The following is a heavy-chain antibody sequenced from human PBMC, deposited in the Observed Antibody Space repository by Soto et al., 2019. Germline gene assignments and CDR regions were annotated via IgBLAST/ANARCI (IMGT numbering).Heavy chain of an antibody. D-gene: IGHD2-15*01. V-gene: IGHV3-21*01. CDR1: GFIFSTYN. CDR2: ISSGSTYI. CDR3: ARDLSGDYGVVLAATDLNWFDP. J-gene: IGHJ5*02. Sequence: EVQLVESGGGLVKPGGSLRLSCAASGFIFSTYNMNWVRQAPGKGLEWVSSISSGSTYIKYADSVKGRFTISRDNAKNSLFLQMNSLRVEDTAVYYCARDLSGDYGVVLAATDLNWFDPWGQGTLVTVSS.